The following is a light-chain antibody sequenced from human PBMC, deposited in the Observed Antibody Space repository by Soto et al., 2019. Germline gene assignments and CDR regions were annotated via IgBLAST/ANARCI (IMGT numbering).Light chain of an antibody. CDR2: QDN. Sequence: SSELTQPPSVSVSPGQTASITCSGDKLGDKYACWYQQKPGQSPVVVIYQDNKRPSGIPERFSGSNSGNTVTLTISGTQALDEADYYCQAWDSSIVVFGGGTKLTVL. CDR1: KLGDKY. CDR3: QAWDSSIVV. J-gene: IGLJ2*01. V-gene: IGLV3-1*01.